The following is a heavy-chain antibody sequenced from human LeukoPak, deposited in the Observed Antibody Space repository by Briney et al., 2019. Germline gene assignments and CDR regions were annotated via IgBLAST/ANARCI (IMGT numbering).Heavy chain of an antibody. CDR1: GGSFSGYY. CDR3: ARFSTYDSKPDI. J-gene: IGHJ3*02. D-gene: IGHD3-22*01. V-gene: IGHV4-34*01. CDR2: INHSGST. Sequence: SETLSLTCAVYGGSFSGYYWSWIRQPPGKGLEWIGEINHSGSTNYNPSLKSRVPISVDTSKNQFSLKLSSVTAADTAVYYCARFSTYDSKPDIWGQGTMVTVSS.